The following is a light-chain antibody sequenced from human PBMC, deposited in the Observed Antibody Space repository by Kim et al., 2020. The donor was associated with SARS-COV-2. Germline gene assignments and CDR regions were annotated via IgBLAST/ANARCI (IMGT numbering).Light chain of an antibody. CDR1: QNINSF. CDR3: QQSHTAPLLT. Sequence: DIQMTQSPSSLAASVGDRVTITCRASQNINSFLNWYQQRPGKAPKLLIYAASTLQIGVPSRFSGSGSGTDFTLTITSLQPEDFATCYCQQSHTAPLLTFGGGTKVDIK. CDR2: AAS. J-gene: IGKJ4*01. V-gene: IGKV1-39*01.